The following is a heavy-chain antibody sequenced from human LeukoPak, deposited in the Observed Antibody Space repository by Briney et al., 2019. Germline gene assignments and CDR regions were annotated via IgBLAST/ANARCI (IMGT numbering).Heavy chain of an antibody. V-gene: IGHV4-59*05. CDR3: AGQSSDIVATNLDY. CDR2: IYYSGST. CDR1: GGSISSYY. Sequence: SETLSLTCTVSGGSISSYYWSWIRQPAGKGLEWIGSIYYSGSTYYNPSLKSRVTISVDTSKNQFSLKLSSVTAADTAVYYCAGQSSDIVATNLDYWGQGTLVTVSS. J-gene: IGHJ4*02. D-gene: IGHD5-12*01.